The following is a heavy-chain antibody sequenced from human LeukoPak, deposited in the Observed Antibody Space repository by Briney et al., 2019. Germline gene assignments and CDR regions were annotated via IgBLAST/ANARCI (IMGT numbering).Heavy chain of an antibody. CDR3: AKDADYDILTGYWCSFDY. D-gene: IGHD3-9*01. Sequence: SGGSLRLSCAASGFTFSSYGMHWVRQAPGKGLEWVAFIRYDGSNKYYADSVKGRFTISRDNSKNTLYLQMNSLRAEDTAVYYCAKDADYDILTGYWCSFDYWGQGTLVTVSS. J-gene: IGHJ4*02. CDR1: GFTFSSYG. CDR2: IRYDGSNK. V-gene: IGHV3-30*02.